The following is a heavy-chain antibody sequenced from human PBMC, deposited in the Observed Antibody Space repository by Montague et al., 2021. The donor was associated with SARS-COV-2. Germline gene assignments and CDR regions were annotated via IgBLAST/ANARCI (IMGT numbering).Heavy chain of an antibody. CDR3: ARAYCGGDCYFYWYFDL. Sequence: CAISGDSVASNIATWNGIRQSPSRGVEWLGRTYYRTKWYNDYAVSVKSRVIINPDTSNNRISLQLNSVTPEDTAVYYCARAYCGGDCYFYWYFDLWGRGTLVTVSS. CDR2: TYYRTKWYN. CDR1: GDSVASNIAT. D-gene: IGHD2-21*02. V-gene: IGHV6-1*01. J-gene: IGHJ2*01.